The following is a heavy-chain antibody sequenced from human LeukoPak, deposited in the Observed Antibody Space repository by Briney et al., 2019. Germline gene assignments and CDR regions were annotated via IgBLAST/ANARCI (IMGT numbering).Heavy chain of an antibody. J-gene: IGHJ4*02. Sequence: PSETLSLTCAVCGGSFSGYYWSWIRQPPGKGLEWIGEINHSGSTNYNPSLKSRVTISVDTSKNQFSLKLSSVTAADTAVYYCARSYSDWGQGTLVTVSS. CDR2: INHSGST. CDR3: ARSYSD. CDR1: GGSFSGYY. V-gene: IGHV4-34*01. D-gene: IGHD2-21*01.